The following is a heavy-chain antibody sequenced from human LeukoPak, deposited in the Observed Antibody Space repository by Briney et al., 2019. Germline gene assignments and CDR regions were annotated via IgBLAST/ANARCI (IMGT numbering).Heavy chain of an antibody. CDR2: ISGSGGST. CDR1: GFTFSSYA. CDR3: AKAGGYYDILTGYYAFDY. D-gene: IGHD3-9*01. J-gene: IGHJ4*02. V-gene: IGHV3-23*01. Sequence: GGSLRLSCAASGFTFSSYAMSWVRQAPGKGLEWVSAISGSGGSTYYADSVKGRFTISRDNSKNTLYLQMNSPRAEDTAVYYCAKAGGYYDILTGYYAFDYWGQGTLVTVSS.